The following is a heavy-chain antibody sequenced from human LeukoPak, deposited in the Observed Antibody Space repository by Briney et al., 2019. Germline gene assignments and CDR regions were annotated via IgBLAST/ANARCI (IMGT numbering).Heavy chain of an antibody. CDR3: ACLAVAGPRDY. J-gene: IGHJ4*02. CDR2: ISWNSGSI. Sequence: GGSLRLSCAASGFTFDDYAMHWVRQAPGKGLEWVSGISWNSGSIGYADSVKGRFTIPRDNAKNSLYLQMNSLRAEDTALYYCACLAVAGPRDYWGQGTLVTVSS. CDR1: GFTFDDYA. D-gene: IGHD6-19*01. V-gene: IGHV3-9*01.